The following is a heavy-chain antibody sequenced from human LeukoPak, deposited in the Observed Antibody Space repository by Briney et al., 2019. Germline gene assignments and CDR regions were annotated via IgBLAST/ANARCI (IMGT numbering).Heavy chain of an antibody. J-gene: IGHJ4*02. D-gene: IGHD1-1*01. Sequence: GWSLRLSCAASGFSFSTYSMNWVRQAPGKGLVRVSYIVGSSSTIYYADSVKGRFTISRDNAKNSLYLQMDSLRAEDTAVYYCATDSPETAAFDYWGQGTLVTVSS. CDR2: IVGSSSTI. CDR1: GFSFSTYS. V-gene: IGHV3-48*04. CDR3: ATDSPETAAFDY.